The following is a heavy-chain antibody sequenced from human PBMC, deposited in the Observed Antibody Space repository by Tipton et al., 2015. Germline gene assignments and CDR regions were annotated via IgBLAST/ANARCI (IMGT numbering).Heavy chain of an antibody. D-gene: IGHD3-9*01. V-gene: IGHV4-59*04. CDR3: ACQDYDSLTRDYQTVDY. Sequence: TLSLTCSVSSDSISKYYWSWIRQPPGKELEWIGYIQYSGSTNYNPSLKSRVTLSVDMFKDQFSLNVTSVTAADTAVYYCACQDYDSLTRDYQTVDYWGQGTLVTVSS. CDR1: SDSISKYY. J-gene: IGHJ4*02. CDR2: IQYSGST.